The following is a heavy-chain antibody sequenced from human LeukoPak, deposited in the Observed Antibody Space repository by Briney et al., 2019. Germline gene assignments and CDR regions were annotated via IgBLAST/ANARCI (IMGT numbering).Heavy chain of an antibody. Sequence: GESLKISCQGSGYSFTSYWIGWVRQMPGEGLEWMGIIYPGDSDTTYSPSFQGQVTISADKSISTAYLQWSSLKASDTAMYYCARLHRPYSSSQSLDYWGQGTLVTVSS. J-gene: IGHJ4*02. CDR2: IYPGDSDT. V-gene: IGHV5-51*01. D-gene: IGHD6-13*01. CDR3: ARLHRPYSSSQSLDY. CDR1: GYSFTSYW.